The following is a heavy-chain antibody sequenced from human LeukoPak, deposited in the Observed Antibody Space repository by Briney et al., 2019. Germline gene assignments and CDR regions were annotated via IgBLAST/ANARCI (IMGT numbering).Heavy chain of an antibody. CDR1: GFPFSGYG. J-gene: IGHJ4*02. CDR2: TYGDGSSQ. Sequence: GGSLRLSCAASGFPFSGYGMHWVRQAPGKGLEWVAVTYGDGSSQYYADSVKGRFSISKDISKNTLSLQMNSLRAEDTAVYYCATTRVCGGVLLRPSCLYFEDWGQGALVTVSS. CDR3: ATTRVCGGVLLRPSCLYFED. D-gene: IGHD3-10*01. V-gene: IGHV3-33*01.